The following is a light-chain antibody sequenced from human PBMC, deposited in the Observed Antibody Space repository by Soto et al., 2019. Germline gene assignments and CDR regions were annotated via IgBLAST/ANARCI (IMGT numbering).Light chain of an antibody. CDR3: QQYASLPIT. CDR2: DAS. V-gene: IGKV1-33*01. J-gene: IGKJ5*01. CDR1: QDITNY. Sequence: DIQMTQSPSSLSASEGDRVTITCQASQDITNYLSWYQQKPGQAPKLLIYDASDSEKGVPGRFSGSGSGTHFTLTIISLQPEDFGTYFCQQYASLPITFGQGTRLEIK.